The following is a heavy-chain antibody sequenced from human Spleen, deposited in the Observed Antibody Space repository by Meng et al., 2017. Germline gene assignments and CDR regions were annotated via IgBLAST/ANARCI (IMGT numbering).Heavy chain of an antibody. Sequence: GESLKISCAASNYGMNWVRQGTGQGLEWVSSISSSSTIYYADSVKGRFTISRDNAKNLLYLQMNSLRVEDTAVYYCARGRYDLDQWGQGTLVTVSS. V-gene: IGHV3-69-1*02. J-gene: IGHJ4*02. CDR1: NYG. CDR2: ISSSSTI. D-gene: IGHD1-1*01. CDR3: ARGRYDLDQ.